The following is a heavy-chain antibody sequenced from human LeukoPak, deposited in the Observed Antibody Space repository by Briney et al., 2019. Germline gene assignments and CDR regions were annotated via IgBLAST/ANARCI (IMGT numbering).Heavy chain of an antibody. CDR2: IKSETDGGTT. Sequence: GGSLRLSCAASGFTFSNAWMSWVRQAPGKGLEWVGRIKSETDGGTTDYAAPVKGRFTISRDDSKNTLYLQMNSLKTEDTAVYYCTTDTRDDYVWGSYRYTTPWIDYWGQGTLVTASS. J-gene: IGHJ4*02. V-gene: IGHV3-15*01. CDR1: GFTFSNAW. D-gene: IGHD3-16*02. CDR3: TTDTRDDYVWGSYRYTTPWIDY.